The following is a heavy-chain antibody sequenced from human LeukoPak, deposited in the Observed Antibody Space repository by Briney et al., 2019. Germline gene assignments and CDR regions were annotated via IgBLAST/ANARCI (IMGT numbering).Heavy chain of an antibody. CDR1: GYTLTELS. CDR3: ATLRHYGDHPYFDY. D-gene: IGHD4-17*01. J-gene: IGHJ4*02. CDR2: FDPEDGET. Sequence: GASVKVSCKVSGYTLTELSMHWVRQAPGKGLEWMGGFDPEDGETIYAQKFQGRVTMTEDTSTDTAYMELSSMRSEDTAVYYCATLRHYGDHPYFDYWGQGTLVTVSS. V-gene: IGHV1-24*01.